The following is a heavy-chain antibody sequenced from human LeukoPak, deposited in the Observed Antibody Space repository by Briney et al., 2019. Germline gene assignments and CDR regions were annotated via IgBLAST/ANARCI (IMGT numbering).Heavy chain of an antibody. V-gene: IGHV1-18*01. J-gene: IGHJ4*02. Sequence: ASVKVSCKTFGYTFTSYGLTWVRQAPGQGLECMGWISAYNGNTNYARKFQGRVTMTTDASTSTADMELRSLRSDDTAMYYCARGQTGSDYGDPDPLGYWGQGTLVTVSS. CDR1: GYTFTSYG. CDR2: ISAYNGNT. CDR3: ARGQTGSDYGDPDPLGY. D-gene: IGHD4-17*01.